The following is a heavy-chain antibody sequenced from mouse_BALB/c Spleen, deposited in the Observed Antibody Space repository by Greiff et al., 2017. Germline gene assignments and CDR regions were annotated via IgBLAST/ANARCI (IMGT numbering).Heavy chain of an antibody. V-gene: IGHV2-2*02. J-gene: IGHJ3*01. CDR2: IWSGGST. D-gene: IGHD2-4*01. CDR1: GFSLTSYG. Sequence: VQGVESGPGLVQPSQSLSITCTVSGFSLTSYGVHWVRQSPGKGLEWLGVIWSGGSTDYNAAFISRLSISKDNSKSQVFFKMNSLQANDTAIYYCARKKGYYDYDDWFAYWGQGTLVTVSA. CDR3: ARKKGYYDYDDWFAY.